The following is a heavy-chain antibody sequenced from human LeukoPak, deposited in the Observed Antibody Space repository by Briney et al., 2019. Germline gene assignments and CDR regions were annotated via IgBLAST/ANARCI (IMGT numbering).Heavy chain of an antibody. Sequence: GGSLRLSCDASGFSINTYTMYWVRQAPGQGLEWVSGIRNSDGMTYYADSVKGRFTISRDNSKNTLYLQMNSLRAEDTAVYYCAKSLYTYYYDSIAFDIWGQGTMVTVSS. V-gene: IGHV3-23*01. CDR1: GFSINTYT. CDR3: AKSLYTYYYDSIAFDI. D-gene: IGHD3-22*01. J-gene: IGHJ3*02. CDR2: IRNSDGMT.